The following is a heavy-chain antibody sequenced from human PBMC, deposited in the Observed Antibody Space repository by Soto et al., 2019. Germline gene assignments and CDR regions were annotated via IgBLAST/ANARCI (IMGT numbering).Heavy chain of an antibody. D-gene: IGHD6-19*01. J-gene: IGHJ4*02. Sequence: ASVKVSCKASGYIFTSYYMHWVRQAPGQGLEWMGWINAYNGNTNYAQKLQGRVTMTTDTSTSTAYMELRSLRSDDTAVYYCAREAGWYFGYWGQGTLVTVSS. CDR2: INAYNGNT. CDR1: GYIFTSYY. CDR3: AREAGWYFGY. V-gene: IGHV1-18*04.